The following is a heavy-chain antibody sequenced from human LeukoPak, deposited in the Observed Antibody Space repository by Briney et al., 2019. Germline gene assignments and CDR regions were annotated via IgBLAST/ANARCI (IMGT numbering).Heavy chain of an antibody. D-gene: IGHD3-22*01. CDR3: ARGAGNYDSSGYYRPSYFDY. V-gene: IGHV1-46*01. J-gene: IGHJ4*02. CDR1: GYTFTSYY. Sequence: GASVKVSCKASGYTFTSYYMHWVRQAPGQGLEWMGIINPSGGSTSYAQKFQGRVTLTRDTSTSTVYMELRSLRSEDTAVYYCARGAGNYDSSGYYRPSYFDYWGQGALVTVSS. CDR2: INPSGGST.